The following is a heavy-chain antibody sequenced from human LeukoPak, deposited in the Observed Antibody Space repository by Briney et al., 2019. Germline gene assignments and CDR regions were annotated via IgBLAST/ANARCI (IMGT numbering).Heavy chain of an antibody. J-gene: IGHJ4*02. Sequence: GGSLRLSCAASGFTFSGSPILWVRQASGKGLGWVGRIRSKADNYATAYAASVQGRCTISRDDSKSTAYLRLNSLKTEDTAVYYCTQSNYWGQGALVTVSS. CDR1: GFTFSGSP. CDR3: TQSNY. CDR2: IRSKADNYAT. V-gene: IGHV3-73*01.